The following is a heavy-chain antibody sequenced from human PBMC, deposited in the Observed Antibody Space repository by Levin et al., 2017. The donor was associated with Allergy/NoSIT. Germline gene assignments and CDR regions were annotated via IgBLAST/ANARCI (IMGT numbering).Heavy chain of an antibody. Sequence: SETLSLTCAVYGGSFSGYYWSWIRQPPGKGLEWIGEINHSGSTNYNPSLKSRVTISVDTSKNQFSLKLSSVTAADTAVYYCARGGYYYYYGMDVWGQGTTVTVSS. CDR2: INHSGST. J-gene: IGHJ6*02. V-gene: IGHV4-34*01. CDR3: ARGGYYYYYGMDV. CDR1: GGSFSGYY.